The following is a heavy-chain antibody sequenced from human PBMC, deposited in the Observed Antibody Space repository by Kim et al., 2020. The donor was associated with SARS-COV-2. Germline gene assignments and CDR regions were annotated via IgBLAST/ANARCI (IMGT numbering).Heavy chain of an antibody. CDR3: ARDLSLGIDY. CDR1: GDSVSSNSAT. J-gene: IGHJ4*02. Sequence: SETLSLTCVISGDSVSSNSATWNWIRQSPSRGLEWLGRTYYRSKWYEDYAKSVKSRITINPDTSKNQFSLQLNSVNPEDTAVYYCARDLSLGIDYWGQGTLVTVSS. D-gene: IGHD7-27*01. V-gene: IGHV6-1*01. CDR2: TYYRSKWYE.